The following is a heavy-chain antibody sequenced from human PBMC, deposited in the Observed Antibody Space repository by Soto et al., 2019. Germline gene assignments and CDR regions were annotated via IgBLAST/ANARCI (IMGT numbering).Heavy chain of an antibody. CDR3: ARVLSLGSTWYFDY. D-gene: IGHD6-13*01. Sequence: SETLDLTCTVSASSITDASSWGLIRHPPGKGLEWIGSSHHGGGTYYNPSLKSRVTISVDTSKNQLSLKLTSVAAADAAVYYCARVLSLGSTWYFDYWGQGTQVTVSS. CDR1: ASSITDASS. J-gene: IGHJ4*02. CDR2: SHHGGGT. V-gene: IGHV4-38-2*02.